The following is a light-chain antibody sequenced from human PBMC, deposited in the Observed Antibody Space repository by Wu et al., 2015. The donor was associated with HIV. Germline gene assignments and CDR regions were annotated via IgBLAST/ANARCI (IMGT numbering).Light chain of an antibody. V-gene: IGKV3-11*02. J-gene: IGKJ1*01. CDR2: DVS. Sequence: VLTQSPDTLSLSPGERATLSCRASQGVGMFLAWYQQRDGQSPRLLIYDVSKRATGIPARFSGSGSGRDFTLTISRLEPEDFAVYYCQHYGSSPRTFGQGTKVEIK. CDR3: QHYGSSPRT. CDR1: QGVGMF.